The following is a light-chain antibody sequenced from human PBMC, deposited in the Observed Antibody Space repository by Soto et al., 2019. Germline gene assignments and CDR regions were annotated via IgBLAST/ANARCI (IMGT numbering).Light chain of an antibody. J-gene: IGLJ1*01. V-gene: IGLV2-8*01. CDR2: EVS. CDR3: SSYTSSTFYV. Sequence: QSALTQPPSASGSLGQSVTIPCTGTSSDVGDYNYVSWYQQHPGKVPKLMIYEVSKRPSGVPDRFSGSKSGNTASLTVSGLQAEDEADYYCSSYTSSTFYVFGTGTKVTVL. CDR1: SSDVGDYNY.